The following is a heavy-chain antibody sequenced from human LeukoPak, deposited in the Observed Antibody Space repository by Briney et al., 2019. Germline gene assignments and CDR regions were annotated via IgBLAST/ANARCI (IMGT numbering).Heavy chain of an antibody. Sequence: GGSLRLSCAASGFIFYNYAMSWVRQAPGKGLEWVSVIGVGGGKTYYADSVKGRFTISRDDSKNTLYLQMNSLRAEDTAVYYCAKDLGSYGPGFFSGMDVWGQGTTVTVSS. J-gene: IGHJ6*02. CDR3: AKDLGSYGPGFFSGMDV. D-gene: IGHD5-18*01. V-gene: IGHV3-23*01. CDR2: IGVGGGKT. CDR1: GFIFYNYA.